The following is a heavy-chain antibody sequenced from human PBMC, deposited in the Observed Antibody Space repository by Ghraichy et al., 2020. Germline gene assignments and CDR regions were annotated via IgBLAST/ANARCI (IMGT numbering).Heavy chain of an antibody. Sequence: GVLRLSCAASGLAVSANYMNWVRQAPGKGLEWVSVLYPDGLDSYADSVRGRFIISRDISKNTLYLQMNSLRPEDTAVYYCATVLRHYYGSGSYDSWGQGTLVTVSS. D-gene: IGHD3-10*01. CDR2: LYPDGLD. J-gene: IGHJ5*01. CDR3: ATVLRHYYGSGSYDS. V-gene: IGHV3-66*02. CDR1: GLAVSANY.